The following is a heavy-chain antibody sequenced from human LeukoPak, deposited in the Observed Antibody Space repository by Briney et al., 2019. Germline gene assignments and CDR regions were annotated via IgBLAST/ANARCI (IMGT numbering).Heavy chain of an antibody. D-gene: IGHD7-27*01. V-gene: IGHV1-2*02. CDR3: ARIRDNWGYDC. Sequence: ASVKVSCKASGYTFTGYYMHWVRQAPGQGVEWMGWVNPNGGGTNYAQKFQGRVTMIRDTSISTSYMELSRLRSDDTAVYYCARIRDNWGYDCWGQGTLVTVSS. J-gene: IGHJ4*02. CDR1: GYTFTGYY. CDR2: VNPNGGGT.